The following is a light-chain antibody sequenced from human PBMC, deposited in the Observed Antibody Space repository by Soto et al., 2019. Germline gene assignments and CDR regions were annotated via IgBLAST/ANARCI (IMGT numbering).Light chain of an antibody. J-gene: IGLJ1*01. CDR2: ENN. CDR3: ATWDTSLSAGV. CDR1: GSNIENNF. V-gene: IGLV1-51*02. Sequence: QSVLTQPPSVSAAPGRKVTVSCSGSGSNIENNFVSWYRQLPGTAPKLLIYENNRRPSGIPDRFSGSKSGTSATLDIAGLETGDEADYYCATWDTSLSAGVFGPGTKVTVL.